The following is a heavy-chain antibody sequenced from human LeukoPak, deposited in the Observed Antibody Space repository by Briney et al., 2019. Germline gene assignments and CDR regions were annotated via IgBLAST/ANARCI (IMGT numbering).Heavy chain of an antibody. CDR3: ARHVDGDDAFDI. CDR2: IYYSGST. Sequence: SETLSLTCTVSGGSISSYYWSWIRQPPGKGLEWIGYIYYSGSTNYNPSLKSRVTISVDTSKNQFSLKLSSVTAADTAVYYCARHVDGDDAFDIWGQGTMVTVSS. D-gene: IGHD3-10*01. CDR1: GGSISSYY. V-gene: IGHV4-59*08. J-gene: IGHJ3*02.